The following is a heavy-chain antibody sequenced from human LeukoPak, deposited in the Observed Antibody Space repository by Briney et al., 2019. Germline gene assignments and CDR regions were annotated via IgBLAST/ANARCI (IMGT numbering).Heavy chain of an antibody. D-gene: IGHD4-23*01. V-gene: IGHV3-9*01. CDR3: AKDSYGGNFATFDI. Sequence: GGSLRLSCAASGFTFSNYGMTWVRQAPGKGLEWVSGISWNSGSIGYADSVKGRFTISRDNAKNSLYLQMNSLRAEDTALYYCAKDSYGGNFATFDIWGQGTMVTVSS. J-gene: IGHJ3*02. CDR2: ISWNSGSI. CDR1: GFTFSNYG.